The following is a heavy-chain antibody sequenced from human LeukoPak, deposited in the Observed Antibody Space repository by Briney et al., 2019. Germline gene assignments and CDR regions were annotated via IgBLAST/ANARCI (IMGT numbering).Heavy chain of an antibody. D-gene: IGHD3-16*01. CDR1: GLTFSSYW. Sequence: GGSLRLSCAASGLTFSSYWMTWVRQAPGKGLEWVANIKHNGNELNYVDSVEDRFTISRDNAKNSLYLHMTSLRAEDTAVYYCARELRTFDSWGQGTLVTVSS. J-gene: IGHJ4*02. CDR2: IKHNGNEL. V-gene: IGHV3-7*01. CDR3: ARELRTFDS.